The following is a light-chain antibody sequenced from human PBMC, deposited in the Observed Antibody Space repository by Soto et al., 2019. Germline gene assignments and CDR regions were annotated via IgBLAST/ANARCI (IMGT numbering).Light chain of an antibody. V-gene: IGKV3-15*01. CDR2: GAS. CDR3: QQYNTLPYT. Sequence: EIVTTQSPATLSVSPGERATLSCRASQSISSDLAWYQQKPGQAPRLLIYGASSRATGIPARFSGSGSGTEFTLTISSLQSEDFAVYYCQQYNTLPYTFGQGTRLEIK. CDR1: QSISSD. J-gene: IGKJ2*01.